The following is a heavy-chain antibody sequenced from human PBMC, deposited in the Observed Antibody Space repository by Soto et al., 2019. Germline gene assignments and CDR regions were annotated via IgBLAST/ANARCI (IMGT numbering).Heavy chain of an antibody. V-gene: IGHV2-5*02. Sequence: GPTLVNPTQTLPLTCTFSGFSLNTSGVGVGWVRQPPGKALEWLALIYWDDDKRYSTSMKSRITITKDKSKNQVVIKMTNMDHVETDKYYCARQRYYDSSGYYYGHLDYWGQGTIVTVSS. CDR1: GFSLNTSGVG. CDR3: ARQRYYDSSGYYYGHLDY. J-gene: IGHJ4*02. D-gene: IGHD3-22*01. CDR2: IYWDDDK.